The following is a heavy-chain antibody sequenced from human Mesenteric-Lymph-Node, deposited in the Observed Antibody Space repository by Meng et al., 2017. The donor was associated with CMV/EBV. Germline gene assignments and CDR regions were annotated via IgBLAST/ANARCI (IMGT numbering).Heavy chain of an antibody. Sequence: SQTRSLTGAISGDSVSSDSAAWNWIRQSPSRGLEWLGRTYYRSKWYNDYAVSVKSRITINPDTSKNQFSLQLNSVTPEDTAVYYCARSPLRLHAFDIWGQGTMVTVSS. CDR1: GDSVSSDSAA. CDR3: ARSPLRLHAFDI. J-gene: IGHJ3*02. CDR2: TYYRSKWYN. V-gene: IGHV6-1*01.